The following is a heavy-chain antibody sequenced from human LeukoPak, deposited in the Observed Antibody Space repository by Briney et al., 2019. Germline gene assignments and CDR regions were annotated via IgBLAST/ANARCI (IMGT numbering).Heavy chain of an antibody. D-gene: IGHD5-18*01. V-gene: IGHV4-34*01. Sequence: SETLSLTCAVYGGSFSGYYWSWIRQPPGKGLEWIGEINHSGSTNYNPSLKSRVTISVDTSKNQFSLKLSSVTAADTAVYYCASRLGYSYGRNWGQGTLVTVSS. J-gene: IGHJ4*02. CDR1: GGSFSGYY. CDR3: ASRLGYSYGRN. CDR2: INHSGST.